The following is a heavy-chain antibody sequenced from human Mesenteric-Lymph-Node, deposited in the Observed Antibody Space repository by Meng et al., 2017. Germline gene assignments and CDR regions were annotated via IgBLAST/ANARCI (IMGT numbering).Heavy chain of an antibody. CDR3: ARESPFDP. J-gene: IGHJ5*02. Sequence: QVQLVQSGSEVKKPGASVKVSCKASGYTFTSFAINWVRQAPGQGLEWVGRINTNTGNTAYAQGFTGRFVFSLDTSVSTAYLQISSLKAEDTAVYYCARESPFDPWGQGTLVTVSS. CDR2: INTNTGNT. CDR1: GYTFTSFA. V-gene: IGHV7-4-1*02.